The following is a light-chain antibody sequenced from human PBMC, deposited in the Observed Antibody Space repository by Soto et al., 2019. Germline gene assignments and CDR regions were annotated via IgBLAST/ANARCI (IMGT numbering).Light chain of an antibody. J-gene: IGKJ4*01. CDR2: DAS. Sequence: DIQLTQSPSFLSASVGDRVTITCRASQDISSSLAWYQQKPGKAPKLLIYDASTLQTGVPSRFRGSGSGTEFTLTISSLHPEDFATYSCQQLASYPIGTFGGGTKVEIK. V-gene: IGKV1-9*01. CDR1: QDISSS. CDR3: QQLASYPIGT.